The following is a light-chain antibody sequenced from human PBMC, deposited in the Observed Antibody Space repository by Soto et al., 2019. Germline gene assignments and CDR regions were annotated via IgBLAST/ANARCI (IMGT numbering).Light chain of an antibody. CDR1: QSVGSY. Sequence: PGERATLSFRASQSVGSYLAWYQQKPGQAPRLLIYGASSRATGIPDRFSGSGSGTDFTLTISRLEPEDFAVYYCQQYGSSPATFGQGTKVDIK. J-gene: IGKJ1*01. V-gene: IGKV3-20*01. CDR3: QQYGSSPAT. CDR2: GAS.